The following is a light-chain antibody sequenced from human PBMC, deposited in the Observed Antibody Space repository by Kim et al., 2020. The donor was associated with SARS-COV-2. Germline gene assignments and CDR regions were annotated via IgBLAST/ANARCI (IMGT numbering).Light chain of an antibody. J-gene: IGKJ1*01. Sequence: DIQMTQSPSSMSASVGDRVTITCRASQGISSWLAWYQQKPRKAPNLLIYDASSLQSGVPSRFSGSGSGTDFTLTISSLQPEDSGTYYCQQANGFPWTFGQGTKVEIK. CDR1: QGISSW. V-gene: IGKV1-12*01. CDR3: QQANGFPWT. CDR2: DAS.